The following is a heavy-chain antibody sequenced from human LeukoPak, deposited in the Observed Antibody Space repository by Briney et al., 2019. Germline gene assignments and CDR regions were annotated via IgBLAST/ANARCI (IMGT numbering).Heavy chain of an antibody. Sequence: GASVKVSCKASGYTFTGYYMHWVRQASGQGLEWMGWINPNSGGTNYAQKFQGRVTMTRDTSISTAYMELSRLRSDDTAVYYCARDEAYDSSGYLFQHWGQGTLVTVSS. CDR3: ARDEAYDSSGYLFQH. V-gene: IGHV1-2*02. CDR2: INPNSGGT. J-gene: IGHJ1*01. D-gene: IGHD3-22*01. CDR1: GYTFTGYY.